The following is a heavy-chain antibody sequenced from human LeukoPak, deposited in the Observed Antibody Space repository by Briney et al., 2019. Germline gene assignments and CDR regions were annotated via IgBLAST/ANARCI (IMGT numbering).Heavy chain of an antibody. V-gene: IGHV1-3*01. D-gene: IGHD6-13*01. Sequence: ASVKVSCKASGYTFTSYVMHWVRQAPGQRLEWMGWINAGNGNTKYSQKFQGRVTITRDTSASTAYMELSGLRSEDTAVYYCARGQQLREDNWFDPWGQGTLVTVSS. CDR3: ARGQQLREDNWFDP. J-gene: IGHJ5*02. CDR2: INAGNGNT. CDR1: GYTFTSYV.